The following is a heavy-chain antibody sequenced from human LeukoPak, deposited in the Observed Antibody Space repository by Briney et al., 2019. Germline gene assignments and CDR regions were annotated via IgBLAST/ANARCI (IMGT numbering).Heavy chain of an antibody. CDR1: VFTFSSYA. Sequence: GGSLRLSCAASVFTFSSYAMSWVRQAPGKGLEWVSAISGSGGSTYYADSVKGRFTISRDNSKNTLYLQMNSLRAEDTAVCYCAKDRARITMIVVVTNFDYWGQGTLVTVSS. CDR2: ISGSGGST. V-gene: IGHV3-23*01. J-gene: IGHJ4*02. D-gene: IGHD3-22*01. CDR3: AKDRARITMIVVVTNFDY.